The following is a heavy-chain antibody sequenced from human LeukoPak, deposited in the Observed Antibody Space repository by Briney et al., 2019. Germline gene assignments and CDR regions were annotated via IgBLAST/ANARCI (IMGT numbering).Heavy chain of an antibody. CDR3: ARGEGSRSWLRPQTPFDY. J-gene: IGHJ4*02. Sequence: ASVKVSCKASGYTFTGYYMHWVRQAPGQGLEWMGWINPNNGNTNSAQKFQGRVTMTTDTATNTAYMELRSLRSDDTAVYYCARGEGSRSWLRPQTPFDYWGQGTLVTVSS. D-gene: IGHD6-13*01. CDR2: INPNNGNT. CDR1: GYTFTGYY. V-gene: IGHV1-18*04.